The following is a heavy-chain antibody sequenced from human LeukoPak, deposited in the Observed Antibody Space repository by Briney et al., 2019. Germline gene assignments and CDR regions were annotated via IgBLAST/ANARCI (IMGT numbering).Heavy chain of an antibody. J-gene: IGHJ4*02. CDR1: GLSVSSNY. CDR3: ARSFYDILIGYYQYFDS. CDR2: IYRDGSS. V-gene: IGHV3-66*01. Sequence: GGSLRLSCKASGLSVSSNYMSWVRQAPGKGLEWVSVIYRDGSSYYAESVKGRFTISRDNSKNTLYIQMNSLRAEDTAVYYCARSFYDILIGYYQYFDSWGQGTLVTVSS. D-gene: IGHD3-9*01.